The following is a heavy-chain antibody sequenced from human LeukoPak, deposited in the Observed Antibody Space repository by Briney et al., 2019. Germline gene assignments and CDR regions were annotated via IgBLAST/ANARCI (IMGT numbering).Heavy chain of an antibody. J-gene: IGHJ4*02. CDR1: GFTLSSYW. V-gene: IGHV3-7*01. CDR3: ARGQSTPYSSSSYYFDY. D-gene: IGHD6-6*01. CDR2: IKQDGSGK. Sequence: PGGSLRLSCAASGFTLSSYWMSWVRQAPGKGLEWVANIKQDGSGKYYVDSVKGRFTISRDNAKNSLYLQMNSLRAEDTAVYYCARGQSTPYSSSSYYFDYWGQGTLVTVSS.